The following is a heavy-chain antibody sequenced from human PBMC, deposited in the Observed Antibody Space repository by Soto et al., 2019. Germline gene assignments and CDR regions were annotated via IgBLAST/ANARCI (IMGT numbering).Heavy chain of an antibody. J-gene: IGHJ4*02. CDR2: IYYSGST. CDR3: ESAASEYSFDY. V-gene: IGHV4-31*03. CDR1: GGSVNSAGYY. Sequence: SETLSLTCTVSGGSVNSAGYYWSWIRQHPGTGLEWIGYIYYSGSTFYNPSLKRRVAISLDTSKDQLSLRLTSVTAADTAMYYCESAASEYSFDYWGQGTLVTVSS. D-gene: IGHD6-6*01.